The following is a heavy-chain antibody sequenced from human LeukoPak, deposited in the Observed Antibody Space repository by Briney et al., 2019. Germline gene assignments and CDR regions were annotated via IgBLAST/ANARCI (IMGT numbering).Heavy chain of an antibody. CDR3: AMTTTDFWGGPIFDY. J-gene: IGHJ4*02. CDR1: GGTFSSYA. Sequence: SVKVSCKASGGTFSSYAISWVRQAPGQGLEWMGGIIPIFGTANYAQKFQGRVTITADESTSTAYMELSSLRSEDTAVYYCAMTTTDFWGGPIFDYWGQGTLVTVSS. D-gene: IGHD3-3*01. V-gene: IGHV1-69*13. CDR2: IIPIFGTA.